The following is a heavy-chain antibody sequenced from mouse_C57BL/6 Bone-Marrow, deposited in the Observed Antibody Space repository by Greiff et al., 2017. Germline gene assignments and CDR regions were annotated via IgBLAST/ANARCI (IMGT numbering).Heavy chain of an antibody. V-gene: IGHV5-2*01. CDR2: INSDGGST. J-gene: IGHJ1*03. CDR3: ARHITTVVARYFDV. D-gene: IGHD1-1*01. Sequence: EVQRVESGGGLVQPGESLQLSCESNEYEFPSHDMSWVRKTPEKRLELVAAINSDGGSTYYPDTMERRFIISRDNTKKTLYLQMSSLRAEDTALYYCARHITTVVARYFDVWGTGTTVTVSS. CDR1: EYEFPSHD.